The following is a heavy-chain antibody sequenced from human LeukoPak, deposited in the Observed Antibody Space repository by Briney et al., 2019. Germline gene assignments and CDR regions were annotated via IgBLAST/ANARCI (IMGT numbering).Heavy chain of an antibody. CDR3: ARPPEYYDILTGYLP. Sequence: SVKVSCKASGGTFSSYTISWVRQAPGQGLEWMGRIIPIFGTANYAQKFQGRVTITADESTSTAYMELSSLRSEDTAVYYCARPPEYYDILTGYLPWGQGTLVTVSS. CDR1: GGTFSSYT. V-gene: IGHV1-69*13. J-gene: IGHJ5*02. CDR2: IIPIFGTA. D-gene: IGHD3-9*01.